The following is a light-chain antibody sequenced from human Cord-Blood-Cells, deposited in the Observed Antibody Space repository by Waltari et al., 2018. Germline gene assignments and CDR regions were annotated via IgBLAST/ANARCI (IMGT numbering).Light chain of an antibody. CDR2: EVS. CDR1: SSYVGGYNY. J-gene: IGLJ2*01. Sequence: QSALTPPHPASGSPGQTVPLSCPGTSSYVGGYNYVSWYQQHPGKAPKLMLYEVSKRPSGLPDRFSGSKSGNTASLTVSGLQAADEADYYCSSYAGSNNVVFGGGTKLTVL. V-gene: IGLV2-8*01. CDR3: SSYAGSNNVV.